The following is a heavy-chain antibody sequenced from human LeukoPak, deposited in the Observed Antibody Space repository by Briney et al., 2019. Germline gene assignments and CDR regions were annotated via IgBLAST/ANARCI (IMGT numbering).Heavy chain of an antibody. D-gene: IGHD5-18*01. V-gene: IGHV3-43*02. CDR3: ARERRNTPMDV. CDR2: ISGDGSNT. CDR1: GFTFDDYA. Sequence: QAGGSLRLSCAASGFTFDDYAMHWVRHAPGKGLEWVSVISGDGSNTYYTDSVKGRFTVSRDNAKNSLYLQMNSLRAEDTALYYCARERRNTPMDVWGQGTTVTVSS. J-gene: IGHJ6*02.